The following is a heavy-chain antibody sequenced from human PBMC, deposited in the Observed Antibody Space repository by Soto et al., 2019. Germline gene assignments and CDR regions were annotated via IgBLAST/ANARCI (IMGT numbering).Heavy chain of an antibody. CDR3: ARCGVPCEY. D-gene: IGHD3-3*01. Sequence: SETLSLTCAVSGDSITGGGYSWTWMRQPPGKGLEWIGYSYHTGRTDYNPSLKSRVTISVDRSENQFSLKLNSVTAADTAVYYCARCGVPCEYWGQGTLVTVFS. CDR2: SYHTGRT. CDR1: GDSITGGGYS. J-gene: IGHJ4*02. V-gene: IGHV4-30-2*01.